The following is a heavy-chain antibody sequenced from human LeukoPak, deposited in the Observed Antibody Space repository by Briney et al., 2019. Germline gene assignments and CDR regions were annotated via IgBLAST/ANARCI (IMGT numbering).Heavy chain of an antibody. CDR2: IKQDGSEK. V-gene: IGHV3-7*01. CDR3: ARVRRYYDSSGYYYGAFDI. J-gene: IGHJ3*02. CDR1: GFTFSSYW. D-gene: IGHD3-22*01. Sequence: GGSLRLSCAASGFTFSSYWMSWVRQAPGKGLEWVANIKQDGSEKYYVDSVKGRFTISRDNAKNSLYLQMNSLRAEDTAVYYCARVRRYYDSSGYYYGAFDIWGQGTMVTVSS.